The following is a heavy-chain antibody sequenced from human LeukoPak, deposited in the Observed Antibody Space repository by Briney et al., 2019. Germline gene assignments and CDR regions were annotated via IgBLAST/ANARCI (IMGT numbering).Heavy chain of an antibody. CDR3: ARDSGYGSFDY. CDR1: GGPISTYY. D-gene: IGHD5-12*01. J-gene: IGHJ4*02. V-gene: IGHV4-59*01. Sequence: PSETLSLTCTVSGGPISTYYWSWIRQPPGKGLEWVGYIYYSGITNYNPSLKSRVTISVDTSKNQFSLKLSSVTAAGTAVYYCARDSGYGSFDYWGQGSLVTVSS. CDR2: IYYSGIT.